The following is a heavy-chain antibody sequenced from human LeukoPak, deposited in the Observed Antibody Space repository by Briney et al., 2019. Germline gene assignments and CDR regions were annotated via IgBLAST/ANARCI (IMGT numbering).Heavy chain of an antibody. CDR2: ISSSSSYI. J-gene: IGHJ6*02. CDR3: AIDNSLYYGSGSYREAYYGMDV. D-gene: IGHD3-10*01. V-gene: IGHV3-21*01. Sequence: TGGSLRLSCAASGFTFSSYSMNWVRQAPGKGLEWVSSISSSSSYIYYADSVKGRFTISRDNAKNSLYLQMNSLRAEDTAVSYCAIDNSLYYGSGSYREAYYGMDVWGQGTTVIVSS. CDR1: GFTFSSYS.